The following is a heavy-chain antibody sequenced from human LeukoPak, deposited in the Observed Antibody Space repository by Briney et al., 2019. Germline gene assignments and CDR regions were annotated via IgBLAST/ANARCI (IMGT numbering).Heavy chain of an antibody. CDR2: IYYSGST. D-gene: IGHD6-13*01. CDR1: GGSISSYY. J-gene: IGHJ6*03. CDR3: ASAPSHSSSWYYYYYMDV. Sequence: SETLSLTCTVSGGSISSYYWSRIRQPPGKGLEWIGYIYYSGSTNYNPSLKSRVTISVDTSKNQFSLKLSSVSAADTAVYYCASAPSHSSSWYYYYYMDVWGKGTTVTVSS. V-gene: IGHV4-59*01.